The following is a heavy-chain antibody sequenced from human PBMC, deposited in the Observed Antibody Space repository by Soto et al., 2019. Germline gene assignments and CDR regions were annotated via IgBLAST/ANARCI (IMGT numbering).Heavy chain of an antibody. CDR2: IYYSGST. V-gene: IGHV4-39*01. CDR3: ARQIVGARGFRDYYYGMDV. CDR1: GGSISSSSYY. J-gene: IGHJ6*02. Sequence: TLSLTCTVSGGSISSSSYYRGWIRQPPGKGLEWIGSIYYSGSTYYNPSLKSRVTISVDTSKNQFSLKLSSVTAADTAVYYCARQIVGARGFRDYYYGMDVWGQGTTVTVS. D-gene: IGHD1-26*01.